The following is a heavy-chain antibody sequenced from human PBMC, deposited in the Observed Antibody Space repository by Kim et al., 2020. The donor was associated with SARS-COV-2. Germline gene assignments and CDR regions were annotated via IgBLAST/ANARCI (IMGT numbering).Heavy chain of an antibody. CDR3: ARGWFGQVGDY. D-gene: IGHD3-10*01. J-gene: IGHJ4*02. Sequence: INYADLVRGRFAIYRDNARNTVYLHMNSLRVDDTAVYYCARGWFGQVGDYWGQGTRVTVSS. V-gene: IGHV3-11*06. CDR2: I.